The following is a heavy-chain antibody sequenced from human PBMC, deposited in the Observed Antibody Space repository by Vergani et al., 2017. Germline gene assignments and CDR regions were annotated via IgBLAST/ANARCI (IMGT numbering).Heavy chain of an antibody. V-gene: IGHV1-69*08. CDR2: IIPILGIA. D-gene: IGHD3-10*01. CDR3: ARELGLMIRAMRPFDY. CDR1: GGTFSSYT. J-gene: IGHJ4*02. Sequence: QVQLVQSGAEVKKPGSSVKVSCKASGGTFSSYTISWVRQAPGQGLEWMGRIIPILGIANYAQKFQGRVTITADKSTSTANMELSSLRSEDTAVYYCARELGLMIRAMRPFDYWGQGTLVTVSS.